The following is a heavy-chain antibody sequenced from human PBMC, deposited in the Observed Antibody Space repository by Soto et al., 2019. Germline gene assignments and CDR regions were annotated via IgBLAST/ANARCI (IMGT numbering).Heavy chain of an antibody. CDR3: ATSPYCSGGGCYVYFFDY. D-gene: IGHD2-15*01. Sequence: AWSLRLSCAASGFSFTNAWMSWIRQVQGKGLDWVGRCKSKTDGGTPDYAAPVKGRFTISRDDSKNTPYLQMNSLSIEDTGVYYCATSPYCSGGGCYVYFFDYWGKGTLVTVSS. J-gene: IGHJ4*02. V-gene: IGHV3-15*01. CDR2: CKSKTDGGTP. CDR1: GFSFTNAW.